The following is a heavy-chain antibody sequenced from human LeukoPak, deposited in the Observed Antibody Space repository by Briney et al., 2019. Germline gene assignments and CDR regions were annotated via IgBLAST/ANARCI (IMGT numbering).Heavy chain of an antibody. V-gene: IGHV3-30*04. CDR3: AKDGIAAAGHAFDI. J-gene: IGHJ3*02. D-gene: IGHD6-13*01. CDR2: IWYDGSNK. CDR1: GFNFDNFA. Sequence: PGGSLRLSCVVSGFNFDNFAMHWVRQPLGKGLEWVAVIWYDGSNKYYADSVKGRFTISRDNSKNTLYLQMNSLRAEDTAVYYCAKDGIAAAGHAFDIWGQGTMVTVSS.